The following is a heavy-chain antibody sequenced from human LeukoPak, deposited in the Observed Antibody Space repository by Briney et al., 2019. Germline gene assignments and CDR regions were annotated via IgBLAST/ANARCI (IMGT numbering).Heavy chain of an antibody. CDR1: GGSISSYY. V-gene: IGHV4-39*07. CDR3: ARETCSRSACPFDY. J-gene: IGHJ4*02. D-gene: IGHD2-15*01. CDR2: IYYSGST. Sequence: SEALSLTCAVSGGSISSYYWGWIRQPPGKGLEWIGSIYYSGSTYYNPSLKSRVTISVDTSKNQFSLKLSSVTAADTAVYYCARETCSRSACPFDYWGQGTLVTVSS.